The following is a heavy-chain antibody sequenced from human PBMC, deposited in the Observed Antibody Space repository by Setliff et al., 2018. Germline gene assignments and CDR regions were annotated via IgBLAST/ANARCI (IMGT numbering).Heavy chain of an antibody. CDR3: AGGGGWIQLFDY. CDR1: GGSFSGYY. CDR2: INHTGST. D-gene: IGHD5-18*01. Sequence: SETLSLICAVYGGSFSGYYWSWIRQPPGKGLEWIGEINHTGSTNYSPSLKSRVTISVDTSENQFSLKLNSVTAADTAVYYCAGGGGWIQLFDYWGLGTQVTVSS. V-gene: IGHV4-34*01. J-gene: IGHJ4*02.